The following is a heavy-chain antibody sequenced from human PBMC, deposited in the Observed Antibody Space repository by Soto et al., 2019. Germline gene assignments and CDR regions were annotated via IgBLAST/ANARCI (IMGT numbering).Heavy chain of an antibody. V-gene: IGHV3-73*02. CDR2: IRRKANNYAT. CDR1: GFIFSDSA. Sequence: EVQLVESGGGLVQPGGSLKLSCAASGFIFSDSALHWVRQASGKGLEWVGRIRRKANNYATTYAASVEGRFAISRDDSKNTAYLQMNSLKTDDTAIYYCTRRIDGWSGYHRYYLDYWGQGPLVTITS. D-gene: IGHD3-3*01. CDR3: TRRIDGWSGYHRYYLDY. J-gene: IGHJ4*02.